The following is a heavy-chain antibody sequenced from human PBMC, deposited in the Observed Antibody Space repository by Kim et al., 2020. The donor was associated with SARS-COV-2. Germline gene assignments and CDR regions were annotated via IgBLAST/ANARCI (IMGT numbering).Heavy chain of an antibody. CDR2: IWYDGSKQ. CDR1: GFIFSSYG. J-gene: IGHJ4*02. V-gene: IGHV3-33*01. CDR3: GGGSGAGTIGDY. D-gene: IGHD6-19*01. Sequence: GGSLRLSCAASGFIFSSYGMHWVRKAPGKGLEWVAIIWYDGSKQNNADSETGRFTISRDDSKHSLYLQMNGLTAEGTRVNHCGGGSGAGTIGDYWAPGT.